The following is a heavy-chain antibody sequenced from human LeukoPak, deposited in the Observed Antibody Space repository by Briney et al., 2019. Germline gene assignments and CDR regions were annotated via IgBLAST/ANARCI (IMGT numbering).Heavy chain of an antibody. V-gene: IGHV3-48*01. CDR1: GFTSSGFS. CDR3: ARAVSNYYFWYFDL. D-gene: IGHD4-11*01. J-gene: IGHJ2*01. CDR2: ISSSTDPT. Sequence: PGGALRLSCAASGFTSSGFSMNWVRLAPRKGLELFSYISSSTDPTYYADSVKGRFTISRDNAKSSLYLQMNSLRAEDTAVYYCARAVSNYYFWYFDLWGRGTLVTVSS.